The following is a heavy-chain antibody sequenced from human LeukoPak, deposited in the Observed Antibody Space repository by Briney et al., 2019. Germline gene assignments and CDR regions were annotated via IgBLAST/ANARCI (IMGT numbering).Heavy chain of an antibody. V-gene: IGHV3-9*01. Sequence: SXFSYNGRVTYFADSVRGRFTISRDNAKNSLYLQMNSLRVGDTALYYCVKSAATTISAGHFDYWGQGTLVAVSS. CDR3: VKSAATTISAGHFDY. J-gene: IGHJ4*02. D-gene: IGHD5-12*01. CDR2: FSYNGRVT.